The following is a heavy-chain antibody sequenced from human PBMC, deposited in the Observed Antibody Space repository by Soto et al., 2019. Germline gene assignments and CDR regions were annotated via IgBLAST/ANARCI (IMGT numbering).Heavy chain of an antibody. V-gene: IGHV3-33*01. CDR1: GFTFSSYG. D-gene: IGHD2-2*01. CDR2: IWYDGSNK. J-gene: IGHJ6*02. CDR3: ARDLRAGDCSSTSCYYYYGMDV. Sequence: QVQLVESGGGVVQPGRSLRLSCAASGFTFSSYGMHWVRQAPGKGLEWVAVIWYDGSNKYYADSVKGRFTISRDNSKNTLYLQMNSLRAEDTAVYYCARDLRAGDCSSTSCYYYYGMDVWGQGTTVTVSS.